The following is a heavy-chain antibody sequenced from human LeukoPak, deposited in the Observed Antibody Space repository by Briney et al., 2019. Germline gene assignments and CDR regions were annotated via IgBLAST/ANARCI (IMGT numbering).Heavy chain of an antibody. V-gene: IGHV3-7*01. CDR3: AREKAGITMVYYYYCMDV. CDR2: IKQDGSEK. CDR1: GFTLSSNW. D-gene: IGHD3-10*01. J-gene: IGHJ6*02. Sequence: PGGSLRLSCAASGFTLSSNWMSWVRQAPGKGLGWVANIKQDGSEKYYVDSVKGRFTISRDNAKNSLYLQMNSLRAEDTAVYYCAREKAGITMVYYYYCMDVWGQGTTVTVSS.